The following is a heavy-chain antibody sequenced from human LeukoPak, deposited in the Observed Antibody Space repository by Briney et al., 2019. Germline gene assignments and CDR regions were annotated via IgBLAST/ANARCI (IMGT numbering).Heavy chain of an antibody. CDR3: AKYKLPYYGMDV. V-gene: IGHV1-3*01. CDR1: GYTFTSYA. D-gene: IGHD2-2*01. J-gene: IGHJ6*02. Sequence: ASVKVSCKASGYTFTSYAMHWVRQAPGQRLEWMGWINAGNGNTKYSQKFQGRVTITRDTSASTAYMDLSSLRSEDTAVYYCAKYKLPYYGMDVWGQGTTVTVSS. CDR2: INAGNGNT.